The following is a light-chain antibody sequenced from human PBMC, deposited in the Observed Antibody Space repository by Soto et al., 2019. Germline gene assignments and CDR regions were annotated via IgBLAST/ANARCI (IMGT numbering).Light chain of an antibody. Sequence: DIQMTQSPSSLSASIGDRVTITCRAGQSIGNYLNWYQQKPGKAPNLLIYATSSLQSGVPSRFSGSGSGTEFTLTISSLQLEDFAIYYCQQIYSSTWTFGQGTKVEIK. CDR3: QQIYSSTWT. CDR1: QSIGNY. V-gene: IGKV1-39*01. CDR2: ATS. J-gene: IGKJ1*01.